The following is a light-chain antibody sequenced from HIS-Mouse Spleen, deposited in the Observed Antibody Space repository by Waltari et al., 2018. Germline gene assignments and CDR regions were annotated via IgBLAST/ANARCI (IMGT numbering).Light chain of an antibody. J-gene: IGKJ2*01. CDR2: GAS. Sequence: EIVLTQSPGTLSLSPGERATLSCWASQSVSSSYLAWYQQKPGQAPRLLSYGASSRATGIPDRCSGSGSGTDFTLTISRLEPEDFAVYYCQQYGSSPPYTFGQGTKLEIK. CDR3: QQYGSSPPYT. CDR1: QSVSSSY. V-gene: IGKV3-20*01.